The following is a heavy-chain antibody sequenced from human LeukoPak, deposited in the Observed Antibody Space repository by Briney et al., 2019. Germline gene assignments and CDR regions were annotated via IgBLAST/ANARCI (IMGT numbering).Heavy chain of an antibody. D-gene: IGHD2/OR15-2a*01. CDR2: IYSGGSA. CDR1: GVNVSSDY. CDR3: ASRMTF. Sequence: LGGSLRLSCVASGVNVSSDYMSWVRQAPGKGLQWVSLIYSGGSAYYADSVKGRFTIYRHSSKNTLYLQMSRLRTEDTAIYICASRMTFGGPGTLVTVSS. V-gene: IGHV3-53*04. J-gene: IGHJ4*02.